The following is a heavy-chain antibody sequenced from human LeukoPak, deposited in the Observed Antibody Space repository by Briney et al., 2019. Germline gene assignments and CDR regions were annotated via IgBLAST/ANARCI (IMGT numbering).Heavy chain of an antibody. V-gene: IGHV4-4*02. D-gene: IGHD4-17*01. CDR1: GGSISSSIW. CDR3: ARIDYGDRGPFDY. CDR2: IYHSGST. Sequence: SGTLSLTCAVSGGSISSSIWWSWVRQPPGKGLEWIGEIYHSGSTNYNPSLKSRVTISVDKSKNQFSLKLSSVTAADTAVYYCARIDYGDRGPFDYWGQGTLVTVSS. J-gene: IGHJ4*02.